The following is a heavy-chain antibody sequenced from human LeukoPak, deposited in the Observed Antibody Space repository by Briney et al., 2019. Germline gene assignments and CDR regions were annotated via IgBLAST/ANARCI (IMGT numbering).Heavy chain of an antibody. CDR1: GFTFSSYA. Sequence: QPGRSLRLSCAASGFTFSSYAMHWVRQAPGKGLEWVAVISYDGSNKYYADSVKGRFTISRDNSKNTLYLQMNSPRAEDTAVYYCARVHRPGGGQWLVQEYFQHWGQGTLVTVSS. CDR3: ARVHRPGGGQWLVQEYFQH. D-gene: IGHD6-19*01. J-gene: IGHJ1*01. CDR2: ISYDGSNK. V-gene: IGHV3-30-3*01.